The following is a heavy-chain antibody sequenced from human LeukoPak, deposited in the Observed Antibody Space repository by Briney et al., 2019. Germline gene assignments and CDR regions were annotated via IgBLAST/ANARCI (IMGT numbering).Heavy chain of an antibody. D-gene: IGHD1-14*01. CDR1: GGTFSSYA. CDR3: ASAREPVECDY. V-gene: IGHV1-18*01. J-gene: IGHJ4*02. CDR2: ISAYNGNT. Sequence: ASVKVSCKASGGTFSSYAISWVRQAPGQGLEWMGWISAYNGNTNYAQKFLDRVTMTTDTSTSTAYMELRSLRSDDTAVYYCASAREPVECDYWGQGTLVTVSS.